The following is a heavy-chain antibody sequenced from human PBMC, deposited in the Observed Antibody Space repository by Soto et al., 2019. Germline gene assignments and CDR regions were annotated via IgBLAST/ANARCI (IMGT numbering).Heavy chain of an antibody. CDR2: ISYSGST. CDR3: ARVWCMETCWFDP. D-gene: IGHD2-8*01. J-gene: IGHJ5*02. V-gene: IGHV4-31*03. CDR1: GGSISSGGYY. Sequence: SETLSLTCTVSGGSISSGGYYWSWIRQHPGKGLEWIGYISYSGSTYYNPSLKSRLTMSLDTSKNQFSLKLSSVTAADTAVYYCARVWCMETCWFDPWGQGTLVTVSS.